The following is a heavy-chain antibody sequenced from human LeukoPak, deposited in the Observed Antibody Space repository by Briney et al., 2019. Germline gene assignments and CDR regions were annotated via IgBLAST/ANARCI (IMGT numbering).Heavy chain of an antibody. CDR1: GGSISSGGYS. CDR3: ARYHCSSTSCQWGYFDY. V-gene: IGHV4-31*03. CDR2: IYYSGSA. D-gene: IGHD2-2*01. Sequence: PSQTLSLTCTVSGGSISSGGYSWSWIRQHPGKGLEWIGYIYYSGSAYYNPSLESRVTISVDTSKNQFSLKLSSVTAADTALYYCARYHCSSTSCQWGYFDYWGQGTLVTVSS. J-gene: IGHJ4*02.